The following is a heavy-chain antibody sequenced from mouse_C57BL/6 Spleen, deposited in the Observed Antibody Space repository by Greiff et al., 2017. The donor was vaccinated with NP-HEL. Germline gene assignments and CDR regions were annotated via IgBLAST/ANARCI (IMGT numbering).Heavy chain of an antibody. CDR2: IDPSDSYT. Sequence: QVQLQQPGAELVKPGASVKLSCKASGYTFTSYWMQWVKQRPGQGLEWIGEIDPSDSYTNYNQKFKGKATLTVDTSSSTAYMQLSSLTSEDSAVYYCARGVLGAMDYWGQGTSVTVSS. D-gene: IGHD6-2*01. CDR3: ARGVLGAMDY. J-gene: IGHJ4*01. V-gene: IGHV1-50*01. CDR1: GYTFTSYW.